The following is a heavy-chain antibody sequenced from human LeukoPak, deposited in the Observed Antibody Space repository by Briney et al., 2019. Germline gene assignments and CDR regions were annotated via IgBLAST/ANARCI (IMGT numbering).Heavy chain of an antibody. V-gene: IGHV3-66*01. CDR2: IYRGGST. CDR3: ARDIAVAGNYFDY. J-gene: IGHJ4*02. D-gene: IGHD6-19*01. CDR1: GFTVGSNY. Sequence: PGGSLRLSCAASGFTVGSNYMSWVRQAPGEGLEWVSIIYRGGSTNYADSVKGRFTISRDTSKNTLYLQMNSLRAEDTAVYYCARDIAVAGNYFDYWGQGTLVTVSS.